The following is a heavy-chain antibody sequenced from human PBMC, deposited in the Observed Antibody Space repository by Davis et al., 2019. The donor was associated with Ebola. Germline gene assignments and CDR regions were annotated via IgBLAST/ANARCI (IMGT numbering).Heavy chain of an antibody. D-gene: IGHD3-22*01. CDR1: GYTFTSYG. V-gene: IGHV1-18*03. J-gene: IGHJ4*02. CDR2: INPHNGNT. Sequence: ASVKVSCKASGYTFTSYGITWVRQAPGQGLEWMGWINPHNGNTNYAQNVQGRVTMTTDTSTSTAYMEVGSLRSDDLAVYYCARMTSNWLYGFWGQGTLVTVSS. CDR3: ARMTSNWLYGF.